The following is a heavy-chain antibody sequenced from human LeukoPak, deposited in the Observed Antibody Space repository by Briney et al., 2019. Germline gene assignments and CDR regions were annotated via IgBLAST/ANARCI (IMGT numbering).Heavy chain of an antibody. D-gene: IGHD3-16*01. CDR1: GGTFSSYA. V-gene: IGHV1-69*13. CDR3: ARFDWGHFDY. CDR2: IIPIFGTA. J-gene: IGHJ4*02. Sequence: GASVKVSCKASGGTFSSYAISWVRQAPGQGLEWMGGIIPIFGTANYAQKFQGRVTITADESTSTAYMELSSLRSEDTAVYYYARFDWGHFDYWGQGTLVTVSS.